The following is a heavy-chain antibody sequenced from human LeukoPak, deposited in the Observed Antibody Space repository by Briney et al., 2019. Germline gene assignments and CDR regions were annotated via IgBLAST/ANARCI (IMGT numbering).Heavy chain of an antibody. V-gene: IGHV3-15*01. Sequence: GGSLRLSCAASGFTFSKAWMSWVRQAPGKGLEWVGRIKSKTNGGTTDYAAPVKGRFTISRDDSKNTLYLQMNSLKTEDTAVYYCTTMITFGGVIAWGFDYWGQGTLVTVSS. J-gene: IGHJ4*02. CDR3: TTMITFGGVIAWGFDY. D-gene: IGHD3-16*02. CDR2: IKSKTNGGTT. CDR1: GFTFSKAW.